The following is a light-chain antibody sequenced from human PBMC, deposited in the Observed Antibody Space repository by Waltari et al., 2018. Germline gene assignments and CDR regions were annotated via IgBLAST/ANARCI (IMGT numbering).Light chain of an antibody. J-gene: IGKJ3*01. Sequence: DVQMTQSPASVSASVGDRVTITCRALRGINHYLAWFQQKPGKAPRSLIYAASTLQSGAPSTFSGSGSGTQFALTISSLQPEDFGTYYCLQYYSYPGTFGPGTRVDI. V-gene: IGKV1-16*01. CDR3: LQYYSYPGT. CDR2: AAS. CDR1: RGINHY.